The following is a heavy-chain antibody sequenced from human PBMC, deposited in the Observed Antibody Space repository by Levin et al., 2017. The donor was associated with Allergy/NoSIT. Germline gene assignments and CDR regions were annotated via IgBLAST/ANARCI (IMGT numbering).Heavy chain of an antibody. Sequence: ASVKVSCKASGYTFTSYYMHWVRQAPGQGLEWMGIINPSGGSTSYAQKFQGRVTMTRDTSTSTVYMELSSLRSEDTAVYYCARGIRGDYGGAPYFDYWGQGTLVTVSS. D-gene: IGHD4-23*01. J-gene: IGHJ4*02. V-gene: IGHV1-46*01. CDR3: ARGIRGDYGGAPYFDY. CDR2: INPSGGST. CDR1: GYTFTSYY.